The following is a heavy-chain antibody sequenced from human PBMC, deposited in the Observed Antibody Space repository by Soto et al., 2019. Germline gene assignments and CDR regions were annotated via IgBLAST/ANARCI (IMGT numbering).Heavy chain of an antibody. CDR3: ARETAADHNWFDP. D-gene: IGHD6-13*01. Sequence: QVQLVQSGAEVKKPGSSVKVSCKASGGTFSSYTISWVRQAPGQGLEWMGRIIPILGIANYAQKFQGRVMITADKSTSTAYMELSSLRSEDTAVYYCARETAADHNWFDPWGQGTLVTVSS. CDR2: IIPILGIA. J-gene: IGHJ5*02. V-gene: IGHV1-69*08. CDR1: GGTFSSYT.